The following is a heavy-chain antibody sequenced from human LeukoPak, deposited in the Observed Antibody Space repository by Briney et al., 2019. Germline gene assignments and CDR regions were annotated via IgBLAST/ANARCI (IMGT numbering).Heavy chain of an antibody. V-gene: IGHV3-21*01. J-gene: IGHJ4*02. CDR2: ITSSSSYI. Sequence: PGGSLRLSCAASGFTFSIYTMNWVRQAPGKGLEWVSSITSSSSYIYYADSVKGRFTISRDNAKNSLYLQINSLRAEDTAVYYCALGAAAGNYQLFDYWGQGTLVTVSS. D-gene: IGHD6-13*01. CDR1: GFTFSIYT. CDR3: ALGAAAGNYQLFDY.